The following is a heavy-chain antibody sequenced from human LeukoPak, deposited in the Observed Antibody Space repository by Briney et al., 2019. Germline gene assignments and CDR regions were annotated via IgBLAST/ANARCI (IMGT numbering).Heavy chain of an antibody. Sequence: SETLSLTCAVYGGSFSGYYWSWIRQPPRKGLEWIGEINHSGSTNYNPSFKSRVTISVDTSKNQFSLKLSSVTAADTAVYYCARGRYGYCSGGSCYSRGDYYYGMDVWGKGTTVTVSS. V-gene: IGHV4-34*01. J-gene: IGHJ6*04. CDR2: INHSGST. CDR1: GGSFSGYY. CDR3: ARGRYGYCSGGSCYSRGDYYYGMDV. D-gene: IGHD2-15*01.